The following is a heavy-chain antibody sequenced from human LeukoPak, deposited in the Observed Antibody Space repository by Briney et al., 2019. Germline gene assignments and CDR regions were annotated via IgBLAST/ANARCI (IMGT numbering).Heavy chain of an antibody. J-gene: IGHJ4*02. Sequence: GGSLRLSCAASGFTFDDYGMSWVRQAPGKGLEWVSGINWNGGSTGYADSVKGRFTISRDNAKNSLYLQMNSLRAEDTALYYCARPRIEYGDYPIDYWGQGTLVTVSS. D-gene: IGHD4-17*01. CDR2: INWNGGST. V-gene: IGHV3-20*04. CDR3: ARPRIEYGDYPIDY. CDR1: GFTFDDYG.